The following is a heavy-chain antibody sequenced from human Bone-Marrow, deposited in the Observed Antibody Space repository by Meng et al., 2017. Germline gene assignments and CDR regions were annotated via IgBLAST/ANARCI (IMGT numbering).Heavy chain of an antibody. CDR1: GYTFTSYA. CDR2: INAGNGNT. D-gene: IGHD3-10*01. Sequence: QVQLWQAGAEVKKPGGSVKGSCKASGYTFTSYAMHWVRQAPGQRLEWMGWINAGNGNTKYSQKFQGRVTITRDTSASTAYMELSSLRSEDTAVYYCARDPPYGEYGGPFDYWGQGTPVTVSS. J-gene: IGHJ4*02. V-gene: IGHV1-3*01. CDR3: ARDPPYGEYGGPFDY.